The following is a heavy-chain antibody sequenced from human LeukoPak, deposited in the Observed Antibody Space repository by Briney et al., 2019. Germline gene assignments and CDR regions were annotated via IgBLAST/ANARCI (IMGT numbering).Heavy chain of an antibody. CDR2: INHSGST. Sequence: PSETLSLTCAVYGGSFSGYYWSWIRQPPGKGLEWIGEINHSGSTNYNPSLKSRVTISVDTSKNQFSLKLSSVPAADTAVYYCARIVEMATITSYYFDYWGQGTLVTVSS. V-gene: IGHV4-34*01. J-gene: IGHJ4*02. CDR1: GGSFSGYY. D-gene: IGHD5-24*01. CDR3: ARIVEMATITSYYFDY.